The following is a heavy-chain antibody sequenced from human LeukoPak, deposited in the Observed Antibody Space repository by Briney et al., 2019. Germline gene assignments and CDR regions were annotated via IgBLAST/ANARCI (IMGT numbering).Heavy chain of an antibody. Sequence: GGSLRLSCAASGFTFSSYWMSWVRQAPGKGLEWVANIKQDGSEKYYVDSVRGRFTISRDNAKNSLYLQMNSLRAEDTAVYYCARPRPGFYMDVWGKGTTVTVSS. J-gene: IGHJ6*03. CDR2: IKQDGSEK. CDR3: ARPRPGFYMDV. V-gene: IGHV3-7*01. D-gene: IGHD1-1*01. CDR1: GFTFSSYW.